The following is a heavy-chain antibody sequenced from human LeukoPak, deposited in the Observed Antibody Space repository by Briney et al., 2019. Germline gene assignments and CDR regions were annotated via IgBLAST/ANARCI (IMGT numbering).Heavy chain of an antibody. CDR1: GGSISSYY. CDR2: IYYSGST. V-gene: IGHV4-59*01. J-gene: IGHJ6*02. CDR3: ARTNADPFYYGMDV. Sequence: SETLSLTCTVSGGSISSYYWSWIRQPPGKGLEWIGYIYYSGSTNYNPSLKSRVTISVDTSKNQFSLKLSSVTAADTAVYYCARTNADPFYYGMDVWGQGTTVTVSS.